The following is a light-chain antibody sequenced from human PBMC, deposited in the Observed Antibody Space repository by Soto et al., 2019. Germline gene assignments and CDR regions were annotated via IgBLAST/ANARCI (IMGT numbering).Light chain of an antibody. J-gene: IGKJ1*01. CDR3: QQYNNWPGWT. Sequence: EIVMTQSPATLSVSPGERATFSCRASQSVSSNLAWYQQKSGQAPRLLIYGASTRATGTPARFSGSGSGTEFTLTISSLLSEDFALYYCQQYNNWPGWTFGQGTKVEIK. CDR1: QSVSSN. V-gene: IGKV3-15*01. CDR2: GAS.